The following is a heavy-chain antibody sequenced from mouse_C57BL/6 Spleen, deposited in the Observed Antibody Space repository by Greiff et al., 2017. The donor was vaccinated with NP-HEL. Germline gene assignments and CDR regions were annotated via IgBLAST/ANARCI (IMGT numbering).Heavy chain of an antibody. J-gene: IGHJ3*01. CDR1: GYTFTGYW. D-gene: IGHD2-5*01. CDR2: ILPGSGST. CDR3: ARTYSNYGSY. V-gene: IGHV1-9*01. Sequence: VQLQQSGAELMKPGASVKLSCKATGYTFTGYWIEWVKQRPGHGLEWIGEILPGSGSTNYNEKFKGKATLTADTSSNTAYMQLSSLTTEDSAIYYCARTYSNYGSYWGQGTLVTVSA.